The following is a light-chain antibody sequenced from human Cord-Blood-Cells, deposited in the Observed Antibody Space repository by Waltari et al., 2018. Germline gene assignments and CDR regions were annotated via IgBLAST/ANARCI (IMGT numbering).Light chain of an antibody. CDR3: QQLNSYPRT. CDR1: QGISSY. CDR2: AAS. Sequence: DIQLTQSPSFLSASVGDRVTITCRASQGISSYLAWYQQNPGKAPELLIYAASTLQSGVPSRFSGSGAGTEFTLTISSLQPEDFATYYCQQLNSYPRTFGQGTKVEIK. J-gene: IGKJ1*01. V-gene: IGKV1-9*01.